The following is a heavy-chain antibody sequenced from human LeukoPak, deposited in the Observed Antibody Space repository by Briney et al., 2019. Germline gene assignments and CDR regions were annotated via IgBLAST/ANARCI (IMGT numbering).Heavy chain of an antibody. CDR3: VTYYYDSSGYYYFDY. J-gene: IGHJ4*02. D-gene: IGHD3-22*01. V-gene: IGHV4-34*01. CDR2: INHSGST. Sequence: SETLSLTCAVYGGSFSGYYWSWIRQPPGKGLEWIGEINHSGSTNYNPSLKNRVTISVDTSKNQFSLKLSSVTAADTAVYYCVTYYYDSSGYYYFDYWGQGTLVTVSS. CDR1: GGSFSGYY.